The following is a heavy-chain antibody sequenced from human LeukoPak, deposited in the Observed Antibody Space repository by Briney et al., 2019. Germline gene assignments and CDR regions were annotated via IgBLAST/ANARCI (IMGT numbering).Heavy chain of an antibody. Sequence: GESLKISCKGSGYSFTTYWIGWVRRMPGKGLEWMGIIYPGDSDTRYSPSFQGQVTISADKSISTAYLQWRSLKASDTAMYYCARRDARHDAFDIWGQGTMVTVAS. CDR2: IYPGDSDT. CDR3: ARRDARHDAFDI. CDR1: GYSFTTYW. J-gene: IGHJ3*02. V-gene: IGHV5-51*01.